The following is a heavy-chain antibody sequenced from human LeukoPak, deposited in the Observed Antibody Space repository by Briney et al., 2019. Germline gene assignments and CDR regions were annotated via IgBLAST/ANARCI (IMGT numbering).Heavy chain of an antibody. CDR1: GYTFTDYY. CDR3: ARDRSFSSSWFSPPFDY. CDR2: VNPNSGGT. V-gene: IGHV1-2*02. Sequence: GASVKVSCKASGYTFTDYYIHWVRQAPGQGLEWMGWVNPNSGGTNYAQAFQGRVTMTRDTSISTAYMELDRLTSDDTAAYFCARDRSFSSSWFSPPFDYWGQGTLVTFSS. D-gene: IGHD6-13*01. J-gene: IGHJ4*02.